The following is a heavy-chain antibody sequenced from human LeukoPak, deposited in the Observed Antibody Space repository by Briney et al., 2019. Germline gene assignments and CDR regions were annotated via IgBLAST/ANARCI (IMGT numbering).Heavy chain of an antibody. V-gene: IGHV1-8*01. CDR1: GYTFSDHD. D-gene: IGHD4-17*01. CDR2: MNPNTGNT. J-gene: IGHJ5*01. CDR3: ARGGGGEYLDWFDF. Sequence: ASVKVSCNASGYTFSDHDVNWVRQAPGQGLEWMGWMNPNTGNTGYAQNLQGRVTMTRTNSITTAYMELSSLTSDDTAVYYCARGGGGEYLDWFDFWGQGTLVIVS.